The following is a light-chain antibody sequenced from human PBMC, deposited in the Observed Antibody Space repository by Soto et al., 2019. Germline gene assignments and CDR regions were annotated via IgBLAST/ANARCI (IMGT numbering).Light chain of an antibody. CDR2: AAS. CDR1: QGISSY. CDR3: QQFNSYPFT. V-gene: IGKV1-9*01. J-gene: IGKJ3*01. Sequence: DIQLTQSPSFLSASVGDRVTITCRASQGISSYLAWYQQKPGKAPKLLIYAASTLQSGVPSRFSGSGSGTEFPLTISSLQPEDFATYYCQQFNSYPFTFGPGTKVDIK.